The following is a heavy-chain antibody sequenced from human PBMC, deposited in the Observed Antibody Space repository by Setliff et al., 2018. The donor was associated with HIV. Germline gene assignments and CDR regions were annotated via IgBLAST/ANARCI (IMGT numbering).Heavy chain of an antibody. CDR1: GYTFTRNQ. CDR3: ARDGGDGSGYYYADY. D-gene: IGHD3-22*01. CDR2: INPSGGSA. V-gene: IGHV1-46*01. Sequence: ASVKVSCKASGYTFTRNQIHWVRQAPGQGLEWMGIINPSGGSAAYAEKFRGRVTMTSDTSTNTVYMELRSLRSEETAVFYCARDGGDGSGYYYADYWGQGTQVTVSS. J-gene: IGHJ4*02.